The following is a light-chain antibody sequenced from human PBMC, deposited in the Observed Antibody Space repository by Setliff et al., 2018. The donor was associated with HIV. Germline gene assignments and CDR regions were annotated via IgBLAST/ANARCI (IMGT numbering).Light chain of an antibody. CDR3: SSYTSSSTDV. Sequence: QSALTQPASVSGSPGQSITISCTGTSSDVGTYNSVYWYQQHPGKAPKLMIYDVSTRPSGVSNRFSGSKSGNTASLTISGLQTEDEADYYCSSYTSSSTDVFVTGTKVTVL. CDR1: SSDVGTYNS. V-gene: IGLV2-14*01. J-gene: IGLJ1*01. CDR2: DVS.